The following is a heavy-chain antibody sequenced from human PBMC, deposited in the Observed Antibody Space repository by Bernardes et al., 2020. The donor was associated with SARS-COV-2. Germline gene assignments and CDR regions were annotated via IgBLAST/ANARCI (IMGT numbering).Heavy chain of an antibody. CDR2: TSYRSKWNY. CDR3: ARGANYAMGV. J-gene: IGHJ6*02. CDR1: ADSVSSNSAV. V-gene: IGHV6-1*01. Sequence: QTPPRTSSISADSVSSNSAVWHWIRQSPSRGLEWLGRTSYRSKWNYDYAVSVKSRITISPDTSKSQFSLELTSVTPEDTAVYYCARGANYAMGVWGQGTTVTVSS.